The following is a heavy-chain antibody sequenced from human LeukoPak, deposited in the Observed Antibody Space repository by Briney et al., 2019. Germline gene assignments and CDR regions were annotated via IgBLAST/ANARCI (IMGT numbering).Heavy chain of an antibody. CDR2: IYHSGST. Sequence: SQTLALTFAVSGGSISSEGYSWSWIRQPPGKGLEWIGYIYHSGSTYYNPSLKSRVTISVDRSKNQFSLKLSSVTAADTAVYYCARDLGGESDYWGQGTLVTVSS. J-gene: IGHJ4*02. D-gene: IGHD3-16*01. CDR1: GGSISSEGYS. V-gene: IGHV4-30-2*01. CDR3: ARDLGGESDY.